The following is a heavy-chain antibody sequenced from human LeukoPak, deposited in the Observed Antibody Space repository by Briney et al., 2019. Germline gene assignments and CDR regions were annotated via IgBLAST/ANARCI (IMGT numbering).Heavy chain of an antibody. Sequence: PGGSLRLSCAASGFTFSSYWMSWVRQAPGKGLEWVANIKQDGSEKYLVDSVQGRFTISRDNAKNSLYLQMNSLRAEDTAVYYCARDIRIWTGDYYYYGMDVWGQGTTVTVSS. CDR1: GFTFSSYW. V-gene: IGHV3-7*01. D-gene: IGHD3/OR15-3a*01. CDR3: ARDIRIWTGDYYYYGMDV. CDR2: IKQDGSEK. J-gene: IGHJ6*02.